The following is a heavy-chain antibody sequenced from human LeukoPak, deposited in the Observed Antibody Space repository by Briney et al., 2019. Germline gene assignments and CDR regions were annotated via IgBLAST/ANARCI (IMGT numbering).Heavy chain of an antibody. D-gene: IGHD2-2*01. J-gene: IGHJ4*02. CDR2: ISNDGSSK. Sequence: GGSLRLFCVASGFTFNTYGMLWVRQAPGKGLEWVAGISNDGSSKDYADSVKDRFTISRDNSKNTMYLQMNSLRAEDTAVYYCAKAAYCTSTSCHFSGYAQRPLDSWGQGTLLTVSS. CDR1: GFTFNTYG. V-gene: IGHV3-30*18. CDR3: AKAAYCTSTSCHFSGYAQRPLDS.